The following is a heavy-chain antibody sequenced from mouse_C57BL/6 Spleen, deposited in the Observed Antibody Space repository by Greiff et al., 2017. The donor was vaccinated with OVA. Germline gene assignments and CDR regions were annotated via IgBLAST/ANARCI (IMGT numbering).Heavy chain of an antibody. J-gene: IGHJ3*01. V-gene: IGHV5-9-1*02. CDR1: GFTFSSYA. D-gene: IGHD2-1*01. CDR2: ISSGGDYI. CDR3: TREGNYYGNYPFAY. Sequence: SVEGLVKPGVSLKLSCAASGFTFSSYAMSWVRQTPEKRLEWVAYISSGGDYIYYADTVKGRFTISRDNARNTLYLQMSSLKSEDTAMYYCTREGNYYGNYPFAYWGQGTLVTVSA.